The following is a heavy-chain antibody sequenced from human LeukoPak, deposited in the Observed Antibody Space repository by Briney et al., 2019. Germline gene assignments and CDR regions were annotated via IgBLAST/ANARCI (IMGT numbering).Heavy chain of an antibody. CDR3: AKDLCSSTSCYAFDY. CDR1: GFTFSSYA. D-gene: IGHD2-2*01. V-gene: IGHV3-23*01. J-gene: IGHJ4*02. Sequence: LTGGSLRLSCAASGFTFSSYAMSWVRQAPGKGLEWVSAISGSGGSTYYADSVKGRSTISRDNSKNTLYLQMNSLRAEDTAVYYCAKDLCSSTSCYAFDYWGQGTLVTVSS. CDR2: ISGSGGST.